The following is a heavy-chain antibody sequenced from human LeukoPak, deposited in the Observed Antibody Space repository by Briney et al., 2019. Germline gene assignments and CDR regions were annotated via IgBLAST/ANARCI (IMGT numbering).Heavy chain of an antibody. CDR3: ARGLPDYYDSSGYDY. V-gene: IGHV4-30-4*08. CDR1: GGSISSGDYY. D-gene: IGHD3-22*01. CDR2: IYYSGST. J-gene: IGHJ4*02. Sequence: SETLSLTCTLSGGSISSGDYYWSWIRQPPGKGLEWIGYIYYSGSTYYNPSLKSRVTISVDTSKNQFSLKLSSVTAADTAVYYCARGLPDYYDSSGYDYWGQGTLVTVSS.